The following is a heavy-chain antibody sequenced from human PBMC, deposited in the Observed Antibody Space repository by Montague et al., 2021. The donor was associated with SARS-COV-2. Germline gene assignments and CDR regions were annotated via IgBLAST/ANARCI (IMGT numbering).Heavy chain of an antibody. J-gene: IGHJ4*02. CDR2: INHRGTS. CDR3: ARGRQHFNMIVVVMTGGEYYFDX. CDR1: GGSFSDNY. D-gene: IGHD3-22*01. V-gene: IGHV4-34*01. Sequence: SETLSLTCAVYGGSFSDNYWGWIRKPPGKGLEWIGEINHRGTSNYNPSLKSRVSISVDTSKNQFSLYLGSVTAADTAVYYCARGRQHFNMIVVVMTGGEYYFDXWGQGTLVTVSS.